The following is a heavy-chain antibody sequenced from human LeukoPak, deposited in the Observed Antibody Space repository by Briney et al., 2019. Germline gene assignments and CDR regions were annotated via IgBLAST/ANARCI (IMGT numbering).Heavy chain of an antibody. CDR2: IIPIFGTA. V-gene: IGHV1-69*05. Sequence: ASVKVSCKASGGTFSSYAISWVRQAPGQGLEWMGRIIPIFGTANYAQKFQGRVTITTDESTSTAYMELSSLRSEATAVYYCARDLWDTAIDNWFDPWGQGTLVTVSS. J-gene: IGHJ5*02. CDR3: ARDLWDTAIDNWFDP. CDR1: GGTFSSYA. D-gene: IGHD5-18*01.